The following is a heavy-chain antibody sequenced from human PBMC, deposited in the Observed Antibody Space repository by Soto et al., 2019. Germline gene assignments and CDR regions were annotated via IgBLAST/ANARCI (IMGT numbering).Heavy chain of an antibody. Sequence: GGSLRLSCVISGFPLSSYAVSWFRQAPGKGLECVSTSSPNGDAKYYASSVNGRFTISRDNSKNTLYLQMDNLRAEDTAVYYCAKPSRASSSTSYWGQGTLVTVSS. CDR3: AKPSRASSSTSY. CDR2: SSPNGDAK. V-gene: IGHV3-23*01. J-gene: IGHJ1*01. D-gene: IGHD6-13*01. CDR1: GFPLSSYA.